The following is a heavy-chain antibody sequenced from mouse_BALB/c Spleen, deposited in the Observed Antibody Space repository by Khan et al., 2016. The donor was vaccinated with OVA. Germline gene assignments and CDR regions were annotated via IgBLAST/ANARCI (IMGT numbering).Heavy chain of an antibody. V-gene: IGHV3-8*02. CDR3: AGSTYRYAFVY. Sequence: EVQLQESGPSLVKPSQTLSLTCSVTGDSITSGYWNWIRKFPGNKLEYMGYIIYTGYTYYNPSLKSRISITRHTSKNQYYLQLNSVTDEDTATSSCAGSTYRYAFVYWGQGTLVTVSA. CDR2: IIYTGYT. D-gene: IGHD2-12*01. CDR1: GDSITSGY. J-gene: IGHJ3*01.